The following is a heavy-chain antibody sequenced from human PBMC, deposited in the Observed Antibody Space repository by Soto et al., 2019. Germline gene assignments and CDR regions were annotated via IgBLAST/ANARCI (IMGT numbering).Heavy chain of an antibody. CDR3: ARATVAKGFDY. Sequence: GSLRLSCAASGFTFSSYSMNWVRQAPGKGLEWVSSISSSSSYIYYADSVKGRFTISRDNSRNTLYVQMSNLRADDTAVYYCARATVAKGFDYWGQGTQVTVSS. D-gene: IGHD4-17*01. V-gene: IGHV3-21*04. J-gene: IGHJ4*02. CDR1: GFTFSSYS. CDR2: ISSSSSYI.